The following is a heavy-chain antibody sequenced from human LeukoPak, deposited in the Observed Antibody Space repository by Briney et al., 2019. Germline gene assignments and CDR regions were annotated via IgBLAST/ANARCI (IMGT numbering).Heavy chain of an antibody. CDR2: IKQDGSEK. CDR3: ARDCGILRTDCGDALDI. J-gene: IGHJ3*02. D-gene: IGHD2-21*01. Sequence: PGGSLRLSCAASGFTFSSYWMHWVRQAPRKGLEWVANIKQDGSEKYYVDSVKGRFSISRDNARNSLHLQMNSLRAEDTAVYYCARDCGILRTDCGDALDIWGQGTMVTVSS. CDR1: GFTFSSYW. V-gene: IGHV3-7*03.